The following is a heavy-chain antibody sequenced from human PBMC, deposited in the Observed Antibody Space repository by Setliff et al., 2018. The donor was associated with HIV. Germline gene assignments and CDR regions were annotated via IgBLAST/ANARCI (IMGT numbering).Heavy chain of an antibody. Sequence: PSETLSLTCTVSGGSISSGSYYWSWIRQPAGKGLEWIGRIYTSGSTNYNPSLKSRVTISVDTSKNHFSLKLSSVTAADTAVYYCARVEYSSSSGAFDIWGQGTMVTVSS. J-gene: IGHJ3*02. CDR3: ARVEYSSSSGAFDI. V-gene: IGHV4-61*02. CDR1: GGSISSGSYY. CDR2: IYTSGST. D-gene: IGHD6-13*01.